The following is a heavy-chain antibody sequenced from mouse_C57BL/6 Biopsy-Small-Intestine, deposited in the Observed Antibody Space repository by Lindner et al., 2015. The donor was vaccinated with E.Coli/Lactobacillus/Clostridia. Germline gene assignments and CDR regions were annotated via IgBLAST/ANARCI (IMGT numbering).Heavy chain of an antibody. J-gene: IGHJ4*01. CDR3: ARAVAGQFDS. CDR2: INPFSGGP. V-gene: IGHV1-53*01. Sequence: SVKVSCKASGYTFTGWFIHWVRQAPGQGLEWMGRINPFSGGPDYAQKFQGRVTMTTDTPRRTAYMELTGLRSDDTAVYYCARAVAGQFDSWGQGTLVTVSS. D-gene: IGHD6-1*01. CDR1: GYTFTGWF.